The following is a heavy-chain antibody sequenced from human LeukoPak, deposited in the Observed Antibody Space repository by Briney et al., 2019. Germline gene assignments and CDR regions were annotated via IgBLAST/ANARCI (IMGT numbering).Heavy chain of an antibody. CDR1: GFTFSSYG. CDR3: AKDPHYYGSGSYYKAVDY. J-gene: IGHJ4*02. D-gene: IGHD3-10*01. V-gene: IGHV3-30*02. CDR2: IRYDGSDK. Sequence: GGSLRLSCAASGFTFSSYGIHWVRQAPGKGLEWVAFIRYDGSDKYYADSVKGRFTISRDNSKNTLYLQMNGLRAEDTAVYYCAKDPHYYGSGSYYKAVDYWGQGTLVT.